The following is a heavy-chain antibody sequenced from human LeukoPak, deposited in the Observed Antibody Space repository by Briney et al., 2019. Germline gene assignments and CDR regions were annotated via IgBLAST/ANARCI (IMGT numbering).Heavy chain of an antibody. CDR3: TRDRGTYNWLDP. CDR1: GFTLSDSA. V-gene: IGHV3-73*01. CDR2: IDRPAKSYAT. D-gene: IGHD1-26*01. Sequence: GGSLRLSCAASGFTLSDSAIHWVRQASGKGLEWVGLIDRPAKSYATAYGASVGGRFTISRDDSKNTAYLQMDSLKTEDTALYYCTRDRGTYNWLDPWGQGTLVAVSS. J-gene: IGHJ5*02.